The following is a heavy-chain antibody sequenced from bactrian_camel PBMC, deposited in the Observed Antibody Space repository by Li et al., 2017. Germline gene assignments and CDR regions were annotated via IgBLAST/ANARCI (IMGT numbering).Heavy chain of an antibody. D-gene: IGHD2*01. J-gene: IGHJ4*01. V-gene: IGHV3S54*01. Sequence: HVQLVESGGGSVQAGGSLRLSCSASEDTYSEYDDSTPYNCMGWFRQSPGKEREGVAIYTGGGRVEYADAVQGRFTISQDNAKNTAFLQMDILKPEDTAMYYCAAERAADYGGYCSGGYLLLYPATADWGQGTQVTVS. CDR2: IYTGGGRV. CDR1: EDTYSEYDDSTPYNC. CDR3: AAERAADYGGYCSGGYLLLYPATAD.